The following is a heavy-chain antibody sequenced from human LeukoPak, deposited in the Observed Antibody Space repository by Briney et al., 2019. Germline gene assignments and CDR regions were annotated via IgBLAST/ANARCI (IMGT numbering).Heavy chain of an antibody. CDR1: GGSMSSSSYY. D-gene: IGHD6-19*01. CDR3: ARRVGGWYYFDY. V-gene: IGHV4-39*01. CDR2: MYYTGST. Sequence: SGTLSLTCTVSGGSMSSSSYYWGWIRQPPGKGLEWVATMYYTGSTYFNPSLKSRVTISVDTSKNQFSLKLSSVTAADTAVYYCARRVGGWYYFDYWGQGTLVTVSS. J-gene: IGHJ4*02.